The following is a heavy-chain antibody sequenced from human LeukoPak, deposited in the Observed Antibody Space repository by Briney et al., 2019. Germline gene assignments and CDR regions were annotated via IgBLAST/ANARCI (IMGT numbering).Heavy chain of an antibody. CDR3: ATSKFF. V-gene: IGHV3-23*01. J-gene: IGHJ4*02. CDR2: ISNSGDST. CDR1: GFTFRSYA. D-gene: IGHD4-11*01. Sequence: PGGSLRLSCAASGFTFRSYAMSWVRKAQGKGLEWVSAISNSGDSTYYADSVKGRFAVSRDNSRNTLYLQMNSLRAEDTAVYYCATSKFFWGQGTLVTVSS.